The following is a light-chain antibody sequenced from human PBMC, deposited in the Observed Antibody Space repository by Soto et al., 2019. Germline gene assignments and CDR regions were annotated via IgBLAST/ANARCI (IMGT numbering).Light chain of an antibody. CDR2: EVN. J-gene: IGLJ1*01. CDR3: TSYAGGNNV. V-gene: IGLV2-8*01. CDR1: SSDVGGYNY. Sequence: QSALTQPPSASGSPGQSVTISCTGTSSDVGGYNYVSWYQQNPGKVPKLMIYEVNKRPSGVPARVSASKSGNTASLTVSGLQAEDEADYYCTSYAGGNNVFGTGTKLTVL.